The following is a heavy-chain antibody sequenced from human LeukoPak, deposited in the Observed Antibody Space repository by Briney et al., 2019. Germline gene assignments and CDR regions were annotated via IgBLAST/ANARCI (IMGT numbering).Heavy chain of an antibody. D-gene: IGHD1-26*01. CDR2: ISYVGGNK. J-gene: IGHJ4*02. Sequence: GGSLRLSCAASGFTFSSYVMHWVRQAPRRGLEWVAFISYVGGNKYYADSVKGRFTISRDNSKNTLYLQMNSLRTEDTAVYCCAKDLGYSGSYIDCWGQGTQVTVSS. CDR3: AKDLGYSGSYIDC. CDR1: GFTFSSYV. V-gene: IGHV3-30*18.